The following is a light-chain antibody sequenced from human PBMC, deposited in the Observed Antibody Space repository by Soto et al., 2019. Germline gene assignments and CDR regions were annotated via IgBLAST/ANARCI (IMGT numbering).Light chain of an antibody. J-gene: IGKJ4*01. CDR3: QQSYSTPLT. CDR1: QSISSY. Sequence: DIQMTQSPSSLSASVGDRVTITCRASQSISSYLNWYQQKPWKAPKLLIYAASSLQSGVPSRFSGSGSGTDFTLTISSLQPEDFATYYCQQSYSTPLTFGVGTKVATK. V-gene: IGKV1-39*01. CDR2: AAS.